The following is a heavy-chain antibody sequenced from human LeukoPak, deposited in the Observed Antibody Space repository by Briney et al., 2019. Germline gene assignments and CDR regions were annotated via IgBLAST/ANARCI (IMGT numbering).Heavy chain of an antibody. V-gene: IGHV3-30*04. D-gene: IGHD3-10*01. CDR1: GFSFGNHA. Sequence: PGRSLRLPCAASGFSFGNHAMHWVRQAPGKGLEWLAVTSYDGTRQYYADFVRGRFTISRENSKNTLYLHMNSLRVDDTAVYYCAKDWSEGSGSYIDYWGQGALVTVSS. CDR3: AKDWSEGSGSYIDY. J-gene: IGHJ4*02. CDR2: TSYDGTRQ.